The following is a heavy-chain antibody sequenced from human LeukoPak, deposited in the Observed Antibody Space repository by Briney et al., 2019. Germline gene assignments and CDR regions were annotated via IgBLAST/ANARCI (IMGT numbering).Heavy chain of an antibody. CDR3: AKAMAAPGAFDI. Sequence: GGSLRLSCAASGFTFSSYSMNWVRQAPGKGLEWVSYISSSSSTIYYADSVKGRFTISRDNAKNSLYLQMNSLRAEDTVLYYCAKAMAAPGAFDIWGQGTVVTVSS. J-gene: IGHJ3*02. V-gene: IGHV3-48*04. CDR2: ISSSSSTI. D-gene: IGHD5-24*01. CDR1: GFTFSSYS.